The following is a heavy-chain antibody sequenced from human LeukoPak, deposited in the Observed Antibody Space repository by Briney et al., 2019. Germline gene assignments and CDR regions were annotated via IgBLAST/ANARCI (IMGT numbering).Heavy chain of an antibody. CDR3: AKVMSAWGNFDY. D-gene: IGHD3-16*01. CDR1: GFTFGSYA. V-gene: IGHV3-23*01. CDR2: ISGSADST. J-gene: IGHJ4*02. Sequence: PGGSLRLSCAASGFTFGSYAVNWDRQAPGKGLEWVSAISGSADSTHYADSVKGRFTISRDNSRNTLYLQMNSLRAEDTAVYYCAKVMSAWGNFDYWGQGTLVTVSS.